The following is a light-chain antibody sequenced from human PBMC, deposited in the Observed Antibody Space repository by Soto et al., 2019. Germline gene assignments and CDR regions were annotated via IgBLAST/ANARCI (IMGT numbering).Light chain of an antibody. CDR2: EVS. CDR3: SSLTSSNTWV. J-gene: IGLJ3*02. V-gene: IGLV2-18*02. Sequence: QSALTQPPSVSGSPGQSVTISCTGTSSDVGSYNRVSWYQQPPGTAPKLMIYEVSNRPSRVPDRFFGSKSGNTASLTISGLQAEDEADYYCSSLTSSNTWVFGGGTKLTVL. CDR1: SSDVGSYNR.